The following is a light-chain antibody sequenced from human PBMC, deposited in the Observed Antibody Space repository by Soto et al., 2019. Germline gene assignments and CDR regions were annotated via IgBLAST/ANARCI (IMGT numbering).Light chain of an antibody. CDR1: QSVSNNY. CDR3: QHYQVGQPIA. J-gene: IGKJ5*01. Sequence: EIVMTQSPATLSVSPGERATLSCRASQSVSNNYLAWYQQKTGQAPSLLMSGASSRATGIPDRFSGSGSETDFTLTISRLEPEDFALYYCQHYQVGQPIAFGRGTRLEIK. V-gene: IGKV3-20*01. CDR2: GAS.